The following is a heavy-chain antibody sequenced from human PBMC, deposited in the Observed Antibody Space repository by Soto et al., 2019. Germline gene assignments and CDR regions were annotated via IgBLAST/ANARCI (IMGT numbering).Heavy chain of an antibody. J-gene: IGHJ4*02. Sequence: QVQLVQSGAEVKKPGSSVKVSCKASGGTFSSYAISWVRQAPGQGLEWMGGIIPIFGTANYAQKFQGRVTITADKSTSTAYMELSSLRSEDTAVYYCVTIGDSSSYPGFFAYWGQGTLVTVSS. CDR3: VTIGDSSSYPGFFAY. V-gene: IGHV1-69*06. CDR1: GGTFSSYA. D-gene: IGHD3-22*01. CDR2: IIPIFGTA.